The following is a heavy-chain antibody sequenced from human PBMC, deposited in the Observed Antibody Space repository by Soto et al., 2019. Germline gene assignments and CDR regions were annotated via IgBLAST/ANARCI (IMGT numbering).Heavy chain of an antibody. CDR2: IYYSGST. CDR1: GGSISSYY. V-gene: IGHV4-59*01. D-gene: IGHD1-20*01. Sequence: SETLSLTCTVSGGSISSYYWSWIRQPPGKGLEWIRYIYYSGSTNYNPSLKSRVTISVDTSKNQFSLKLSSVTAADTAVYYCARYKSNYYYGMDVWGQGTTVTVSS. J-gene: IGHJ6*02. CDR3: ARYKSNYYYGMDV.